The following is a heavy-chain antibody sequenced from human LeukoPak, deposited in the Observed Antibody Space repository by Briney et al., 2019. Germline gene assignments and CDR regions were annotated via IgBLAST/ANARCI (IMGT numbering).Heavy chain of an antibody. D-gene: IGHD3-16*01. CDR3: ARVDGGTYGNDAFDM. J-gene: IGHJ3*02. CDR1: GFSFNRYW. V-gene: IGHV3-74*01. Sequence: GESLRLSCAASGFSFNRYWRHWVPQAPGKGLVCVSRINSDGSSTTYTDSVKGRFTISRDNAKNTLYLQMNSLRAEDTAVYYCARVDGGTYGNDAFDMWGQGTVVTVSS. CDR2: INSDGSST.